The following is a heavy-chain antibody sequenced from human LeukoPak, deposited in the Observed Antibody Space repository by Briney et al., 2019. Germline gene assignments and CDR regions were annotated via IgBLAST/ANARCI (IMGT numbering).Heavy chain of an antibody. CDR3: ARGTMDDSFDV. Sequence: GSLRLSCAASGFTLFSNYMAWVRQSPGRGLEWVSANYAGGDTYYADSVKGRFTISRDNSKNMLYLQMNSLSVEDTALYFCARGTMDDSFDVWGQGTMVTVSS. J-gene: IGHJ3*01. CDR1: GFTLFSNY. CDR2: NYAGGDT. V-gene: IGHV3-53*01.